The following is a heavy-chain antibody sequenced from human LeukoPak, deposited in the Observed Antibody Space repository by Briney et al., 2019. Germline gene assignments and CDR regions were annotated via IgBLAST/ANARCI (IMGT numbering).Heavy chain of an antibody. D-gene: IGHD3-9*01. V-gene: IGHV3-23*01. J-gene: IGHJ4*02. CDR2: IGASGGST. CDR1: GFTFSSYA. CDR3: AKAEGYDILTGRDY. Sequence: GGSLRLSCATSGFTFSSYAMSWVRQAPGQGREWVSGIGASGGSTYYADYVKGRFTISRDNSKNTLYLQMNSLRTEDTAVYYCAKAEGYDILTGRDYWGQGTLVTVSS.